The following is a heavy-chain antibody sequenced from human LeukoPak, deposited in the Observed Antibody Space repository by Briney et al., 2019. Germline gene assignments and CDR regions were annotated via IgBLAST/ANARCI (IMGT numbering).Heavy chain of an antibody. V-gene: IGHV3-53*04. J-gene: IGHJ4*02. CDR1: GFTFSSYT. CDR3: ARGSVGATFSVY. Sequence: GGSLRLSCAASGFTFSSYTLNWFRRAPGKGLEWVSVIYSGGSTYYADSVKGRFTISRHNSKNTLYLQMNSLRAEDTAVYYCARGSVGATFSVYWGQGTLVTVSS. D-gene: IGHD1-26*01. CDR2: IYSGGST.